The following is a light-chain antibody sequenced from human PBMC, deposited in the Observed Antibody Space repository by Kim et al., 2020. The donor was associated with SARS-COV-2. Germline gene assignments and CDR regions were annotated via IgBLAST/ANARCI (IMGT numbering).Light chain of an antibody. Sequence: LPPGERATLSCRASQSVSSSYLAWFQHKPGQAPRLLIYGASNRATGFSDRFSGGGSGTDFTLTISRLEPEDFAVYYCQQYGSSPYTFGQGTKLEI. CDR3: QQYGSSPYT. J-gene: IGKJ2*01. CDR1: QSVSSSY. V-gene: IGKV3-20*01. CDR2: GAS.